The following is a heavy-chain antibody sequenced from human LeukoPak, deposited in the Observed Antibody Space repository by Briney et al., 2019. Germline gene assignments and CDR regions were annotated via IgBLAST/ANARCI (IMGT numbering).Heavy chain of an antibody. D-gene: IGHD3-22*01. CDR3: ARLKRRGTYYYDSSGYSYFDY. Sequence: SETLSLTCAVYGGSFSGYYWSWIRQPPGKGLKWIGEINHSGSTNYNPSLKSRVTISVDTSKNQFSLKLSSVTAADTAVYYCARLKRRGTYYYDSSGYSYFDYWGQGTLVTVSP. J-gene: IGHJ4*02. CDR1: GGSFSGYY. CDR2: INHSGST. V-gene: IGHV4-34*01.